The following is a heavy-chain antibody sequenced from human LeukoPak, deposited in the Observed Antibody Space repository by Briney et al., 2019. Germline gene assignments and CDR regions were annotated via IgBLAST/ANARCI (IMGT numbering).Heavy chain of an antibody. Sequence: GGSLRLSCIASGFTFSDFYMAWIRRSPGKGLEWLSYISSGATTLFYADSVKGRFTISRDNAKKSLYLQMNTLGVEDTAIYYCARVRGSFDTSGYSPPSYFDDWGQGTLVTVSS. CDR3: ARVRGSFDTSGYSPPSYFDD. V-gene: IGHV3-11*04. CDR2: ISSGATTL. J-gene: IGHJ4*02. D-gene: IGHD3-22*01. CDR1: GFTFSDFY.